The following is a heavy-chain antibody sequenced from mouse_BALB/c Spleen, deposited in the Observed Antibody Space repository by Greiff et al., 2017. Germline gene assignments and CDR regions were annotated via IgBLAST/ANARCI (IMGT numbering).Heavy chain of an antibody. V-gene: IGHV3-6*02. CDR2: ISYDGSN. D-gene: IGHD2-14*01. Sequence: EVKVEESGPGLVKPSQSLSLTCSVTGYSITSGYYWNWIRQFPGNKLEWMGYISYDGSNNYNPSLKNRISITRDTSKNQFFLKLNSVTTEDTATYYCARVEVRRNYAMDYWGQGTSVTVSS. CDR1: GYSITSGYY. CDR3: ARVEVRRNYAMDY. J-gene: IGHJ4*01.